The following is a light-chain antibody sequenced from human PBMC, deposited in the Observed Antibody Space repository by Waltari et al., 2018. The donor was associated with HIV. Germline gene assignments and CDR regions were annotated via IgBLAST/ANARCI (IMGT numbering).Light chain of an antibody. Sequence: QSALTQPDSVSGSPGQSITISCTGTSSDVGGHNYVSWYQQHPGKAPKLLIYEVSNRPSGVSNRFSGSKSGNTASMTISGLQAEDEADYYCNSYRSSTTPCVFGTGTKVTVL. CDR2: EVS. J-gene: IGLJ1*01. V-gene: IGLV2-14*01. CDR1: SSDVGGHNY. CDR3: NSYRSSTTPCV.